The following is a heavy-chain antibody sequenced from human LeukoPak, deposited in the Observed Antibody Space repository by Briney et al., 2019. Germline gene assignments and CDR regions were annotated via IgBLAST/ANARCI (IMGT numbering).Heavy chain of an antibody. J-gene: IGHJ4*02. CDR3: ARVKGSGWYDFDY. CDR1: GGTFSSYA. CDR2: IIPIFGTA. D-gene: IGHD6-19*01. Sequence: SVKVSCKASGGTFSSYAISWVRQAPGQGLEWMGGIIPIFGTANYAQKFQGRVTITTDESTSTAYMELSSLRSEDTAVYYCARVKGSGWYDFDYWGQGTLVTVSS. V-gene: IGHV1-69*05.